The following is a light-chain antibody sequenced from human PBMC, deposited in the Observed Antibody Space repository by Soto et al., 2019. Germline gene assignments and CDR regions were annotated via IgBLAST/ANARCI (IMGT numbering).Light chain of an antibody. CDR2: DAS. J-gene: IGKJ1*01. V-gene: IGKV1-5*01. CDR3: QHYRLYSPWT. Sequence: IQMTQSPSTLSASVGDRVTITCRAGQNINAWLAWYQQKPGKAPKLLISDASGLESGVPSRFSGSGSGTEFTLTISGLQPDDFATYYCQHYRLYSPWTFGQGTRWISN. CDR1: QNINAW.